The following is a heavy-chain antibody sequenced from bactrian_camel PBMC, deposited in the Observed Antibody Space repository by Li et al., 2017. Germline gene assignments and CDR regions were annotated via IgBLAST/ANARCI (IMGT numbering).Heavy chain of an antibody. J-gene: IGHJ4*01. Sequence: QLVESGGGSVQSGGSLRLSCVVSGYTYSSYSMAWFRQAPGKERVGVAGIGSANNTLYADSVKGRFTISQDNAKNTLYLRMNSLKPEDTAMYYSNRGEVRGQGTQVTVS. V-gene: IGHV3S55*01. CDR3: NRGEV. CDR1: GYTYSSYS. CDR2: IGSANNT.